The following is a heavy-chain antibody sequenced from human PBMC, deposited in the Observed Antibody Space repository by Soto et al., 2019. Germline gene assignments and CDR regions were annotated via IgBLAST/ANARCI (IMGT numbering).Heavy chain of an antibody. CDR2: MYHSGSP. CDR3: ARTRGTVVGQNLEDTYVDP. D-gene: IGHD3-10*01. J-gene: IGHJ5*02. V-gene: IGHV4-31*03. CDR1: GGSVSTGDFS. Sequence: QVQLQESGPGLVKPSQTLSLTCTVSGGSVSTGDFSWTWIRQPPGKGLEWIGDMYHSGSPYYNPSLKSGLTISVDPSKRHCSLRLTSVAAADTAVYYCARTRGTVVGQNLEDTYVDPGGRGTLVTVSS.